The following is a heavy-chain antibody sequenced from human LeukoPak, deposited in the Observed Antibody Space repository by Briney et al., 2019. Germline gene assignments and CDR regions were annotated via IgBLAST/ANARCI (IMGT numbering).Heavy chain of an antibody. CDR3: AKASRFGELLADYFDY. D-gene: IGHD3-10*01. CDR1: GFTFSNYA. Sequence: AGGSLRLSCAASGFTFSNYAMSWVRQAPGKGLEWVSAISGGGGSTYYADSVKGRFTISRDNSKNTLYLQMNSLRAEDTAVYYCAKASRFGELLADYFDYWGQGTLVTVSS. V-gene: IGHV3-23*01. CDR2: ISGGGGST. J-gene: IGHJ4*02.